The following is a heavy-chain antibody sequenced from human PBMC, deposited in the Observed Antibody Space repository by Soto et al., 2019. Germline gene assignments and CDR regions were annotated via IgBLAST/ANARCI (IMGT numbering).Heavy chain of an antibody. CDR1: GGTFSSYA. CDR3: ARASSNDYGDIRH. J-gene: IGHJ4*02. Sequence: GASVKVSCKASGGTFSSYAISWVRQAPGQGLEWMGGIIPIFGTANYAQKFQGRVTITADKSTSTAYMELRSLRSDDTAVYYCARASSNDYGDIRHWGQGTLVTVSS. CDR2: IIPIFGTA. D-gene: IGHD4-17*01. V-gene: IGHV1-69*06.